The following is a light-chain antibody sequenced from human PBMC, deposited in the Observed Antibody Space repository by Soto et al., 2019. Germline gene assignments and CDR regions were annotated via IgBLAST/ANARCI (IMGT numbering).Light chain of an antibody. V-gene: IGKV3-20*01. CDR3: QQYGSSPRT. CDR2: GAS. J-gene: IGKJ1*01. CDR1: QSVSGY. Sequence: EIVLTQSPGTLSLSPGERATLSCRASQSVSGYLAWYQQKSGQAPRLLTFGASSRATGIPDRFSGSGSGTDFTLTISRLEPEDFAVYYCQQYGSSPRTFGQGTQVEIK.